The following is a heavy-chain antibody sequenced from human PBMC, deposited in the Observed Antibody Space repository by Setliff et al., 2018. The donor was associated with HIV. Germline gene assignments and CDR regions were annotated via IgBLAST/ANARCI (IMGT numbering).Heavy chain of an antibody. D-gene: IGHD6-13*01. CDR1: GGSISTSSYY. CDR3: ARGDHRIIAAAGSGWFDP. Sequence: SETLSLTCAVSGGSISTSSYYWGWIRQPPGKGLEWIGTIYHTGSTYSVPSLKSRVAISIDKSKSQFSLNLTSVSASDTAVYYCARGDHRIIAAAGSGWFDPWGQGTLVTVSS. CDR2: IYHTGST. V-gene: IGHV4-39*01. J-gene: IGHJ5*02.